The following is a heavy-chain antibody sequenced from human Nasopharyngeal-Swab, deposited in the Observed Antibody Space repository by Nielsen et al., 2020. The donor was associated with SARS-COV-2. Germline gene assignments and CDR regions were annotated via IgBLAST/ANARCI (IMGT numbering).Heavy chain of an antibody. V-gene: IGHV3-48*03. Sequence: GESLKLSCAASGFTFSSYEMNWVRQAPGKVLEWVSYISSSGSTIYYADSVKGRFTISRDNAKNSLYLQMNSLRAEDTAVYYCARDKPGITIFGVVIGPFDYWGQGTLVTVSP. CDR1: GFTFSSYE. CDR3: ARDKPGITIFGVVIGPFDY. D-gene: IGHD3-3*01. CDR2: ISSSGSTI. J-gene: IGHJ4*02.